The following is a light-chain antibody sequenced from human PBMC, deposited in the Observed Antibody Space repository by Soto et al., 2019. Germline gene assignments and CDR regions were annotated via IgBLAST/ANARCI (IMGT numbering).Light chain of an antibody. J-gene: IGKJ4*01. V-gene: IGKV3D-20*02. CDR1: RSVSSNY. CDR2: GAS. Sequence: EIVLTQSPGTLSLSPGERATLSCRASRSVSSNYLAWYQQQPGQAPRLLIYGASSRATGSPDRFSGSGSGTDFSLTISRLEPEDFAVYYCQQRSNWPPLTFGGGTKVEIK. CDR3: QQRSNWPPLT.